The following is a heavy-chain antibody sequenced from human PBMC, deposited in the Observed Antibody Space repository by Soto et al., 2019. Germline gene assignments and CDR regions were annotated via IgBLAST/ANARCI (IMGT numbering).Heavy chain of an antibody. CDR1: GDTFSTYT. J-gene: IGHJ6*02. V-gene: IGHV1-2*04. Sequence: GASVKVSCKASGDTFSTYTITWMRQAPGQGLERMGGIIPRSATSNYAQKFQGWVTMTRDTSISTAYMELSRLRSDDTALYYCARDSRNLSMDVWGQGTTVTVSS. CDR3: ARDSRNLSMDV. CDR2: IIPRSATS.